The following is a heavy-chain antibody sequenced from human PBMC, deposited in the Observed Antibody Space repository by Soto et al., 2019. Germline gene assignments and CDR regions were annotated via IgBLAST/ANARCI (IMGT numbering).Heavy chain of an antibody. CDR1: GFTFDDYT. D-gene: IGHD5-12*01. CDR2: ISWDGGST. V-gene: IGHV3-43*01. Sequence: GGSLRLSCAASGFTFDDYTMHWVRQAPGKGLEWVSLISWDGGSTYYADSVKGRFTISRDNSKNTLYLQMNSLRAEDTAVYYCAKELWGRWLQLPVDIWGQGTMVTVSS. CDR3: AKELWGRWLQLPVDI. J-gene: IGHJ3*02.